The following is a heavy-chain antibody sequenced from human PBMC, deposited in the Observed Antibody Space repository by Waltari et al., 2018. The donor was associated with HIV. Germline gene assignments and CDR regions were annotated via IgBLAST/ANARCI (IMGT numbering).Heavy chain of an antibody. CDR2: IDSGNSYL. Sequence: EVQLVESGGGLVKPGGSLRLSCAASGFSFRSYSMSWVRQAPGKGLGWVSSIDSGNSYLNYADSVRGRFTISRDNAKNSLFLQLNSLRVEDTAFYYCARFDGGGSGVYHWGQGTLVTVSS. D-gene: IGHD2-15*01. J-gene: IGHJ5*02. V-gene: IGHV3-21*01. CDR1: GFSFRSYS. CDR3: ARFDGGGSGVYH.